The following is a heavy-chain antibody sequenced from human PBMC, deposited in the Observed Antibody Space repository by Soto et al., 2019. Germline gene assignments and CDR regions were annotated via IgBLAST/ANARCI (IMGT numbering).Heavy chain of an antibody. CDR1: GGSISSGDYY. CDR3: ARVGGFGATTIDY. CDR2: IYYSGST. V-gene: IGHV4-30-4*01. Sequence: QVQLQESGPGLVKPSQTLSLTCTVSGGSISSGDYYWSWIRQPPGKGLEWIGYIYYSGSTYYNPSLKSRVTISVAASKNQFPLKLSSVTAADTAVYYCARVGGFGATTIDYWGQGTLVTVSS. J-gene: IGHJ4*02. D-gene: IGHD3-10*01.